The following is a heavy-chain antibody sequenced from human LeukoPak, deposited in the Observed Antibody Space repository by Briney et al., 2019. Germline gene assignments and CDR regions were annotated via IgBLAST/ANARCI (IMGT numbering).Heavy chain of an antibody. Sequence: GASVKVSCKASGYTFTSYDINWVRQAPGQGLEWMGRIIPILGIANYAQKFQGRVTITADKSTSTAYMELSSLRSEDTAVYYCARAFVVDQVGATSGIDYWGQGTLVTVSS. CDR3: ARAFVVDQVGATSGIDY. CDR2: IIPILGIA. D-gene: IGHD1-26*01. J-gene: IGHJ4*02. V-gene: IGHV1-69*04. CDR1: GYTFTSYD.